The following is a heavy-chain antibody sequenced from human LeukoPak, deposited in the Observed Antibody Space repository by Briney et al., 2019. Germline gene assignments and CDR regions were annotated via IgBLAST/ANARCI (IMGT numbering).Heavy chain of an antibody. D-gene: IGHD1-7*01. CDR2: MYYSGSDT. CDR1: GASMTTDY. J-gene: IGHJ5*02. CDR3: ARFITGTTNWFDP. Sequence: SETLSLTCSVSGASMTTDYWSWIRQTPGKGLEFIGYMYYSGSDTNYNPSLKSRVTMSVDTSKNQFSLKLSSVTAADTAVYYCARFITGTTNWFDPWGQGTLVTVSS. V-gene: IGHV4-59*12.